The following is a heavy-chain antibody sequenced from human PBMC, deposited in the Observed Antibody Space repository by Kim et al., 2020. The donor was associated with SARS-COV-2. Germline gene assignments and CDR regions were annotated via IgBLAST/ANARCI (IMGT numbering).Heavy chain of an antibody. Sequence: YAQKFQGRVTMTRDTSTSTVYMELSSLRSEDTAVYYCARDRSGLWLRPYYWGQGTLVTVSS. J-gene: IGHJ4*02. D-gene: IGHD5-12*01. CDR3: ARDRSGLWLRPYY. V-gene: IGHV1-46*01.